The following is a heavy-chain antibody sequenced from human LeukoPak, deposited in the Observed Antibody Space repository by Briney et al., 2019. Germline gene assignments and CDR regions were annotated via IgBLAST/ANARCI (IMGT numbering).Heavy chain of an antibody. CDR3: ARVRDYLFDY. D-gene: IGHD2/OR15-2a*01. CDR2: IRPSTGDT. Sequence: ASVKVSCKASGYTFTSHGISWVRQAPGQGLEWMGWIRPSTGDTDYALNLQGRVALTTDTSTSTAYMELRSLRSDDTAVYYCARVRDYLFDYWGQGTLVTVSS. V-gene: IGHV1-18*01. J-gene: IGHJ4*02. CDR1: GYTFTSHG.